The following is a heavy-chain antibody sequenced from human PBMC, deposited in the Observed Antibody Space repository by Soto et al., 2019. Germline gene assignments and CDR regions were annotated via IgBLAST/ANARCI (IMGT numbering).Heavy chain of an antibody. Sequence: GESLKISCKGSGYSFTSYWIGWLRQMPGKGLEWMVIIYPVDSDTRSSPSFHGQVTISADKSISTAYLQWSSLKASDTAMYYCARSSRKYCSSTSCYYFDYWGQGTLVTVSS. J-gene: IGHJ4*02. D-gene: IGHD2-2*01. V-gene: IGHV5-51*01. CDR3: ARSSRKYCSSTSCYYFDY. CDR2: IYPVDSDT. CDR1: GYSFTSYW.